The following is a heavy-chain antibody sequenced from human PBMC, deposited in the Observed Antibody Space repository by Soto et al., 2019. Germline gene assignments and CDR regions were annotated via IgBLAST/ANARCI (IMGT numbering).Heavy chain of an antibody. J-gene: IGHJ6*02. Sequence: GGSLRLSCSASGFTFRSYGMHWVRQAPGKGLEWVAVISYDGSNKYYADSVKGRFTISRDNSKNTLYLQMNSLRAEDTAVYYCAKMITFGGVIVNSYYGMDVWGQGTTVTVSS. CDR1: GFTFRSYG. V-gene: IGHV3-30*18. CDR3: AKMITFGGVIVNSYYGMDV. CDR2: ISYDGSNK. D-gene: IGHD3-16*02.